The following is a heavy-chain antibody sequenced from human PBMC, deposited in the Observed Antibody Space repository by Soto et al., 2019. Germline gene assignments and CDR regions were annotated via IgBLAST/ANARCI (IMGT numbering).Heavy chain of an antibody. V-gene: IGHV3-11*01. CDR2: ISSSGSTI. D-gene: IGHD4-17*01. Sequence: GVSLRLSCAASGFTFSDYYMSWIRQAPGKGLEWVSYISSSGSTIYYADSVKGRFTISRDNAKNSLYLQMNSLRAEDTAVYYCARESRLYGDYEDDAFDIWGQGTMVTVSS. J-gene: IGHJ3*02. CDR1: GFTFSDYY. CDR3: ARESRLYGDYEDDAFDI.